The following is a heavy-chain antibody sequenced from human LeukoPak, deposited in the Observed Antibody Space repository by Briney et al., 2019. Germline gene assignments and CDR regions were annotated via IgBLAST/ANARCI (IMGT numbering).Heavy chain of an antibody. CDR3: ARGDKGWFGELGNP. D-gene: IGHD3-10*01. CDR2: INHSGST. CDR1: GGFFSGYY. V-gene: IGHV4-34*01. J-gene: IGHJ5*02. Sequence: SSDTLSLICTVYGGFFSGYYWRWLRQPPGKGREWSGEINHSGSTNYNPSLKRRAPISLDTSKNQFSLKLSSVAAADPAVYSLARGDKGWFGELGNPWGQGTLVTVSS.